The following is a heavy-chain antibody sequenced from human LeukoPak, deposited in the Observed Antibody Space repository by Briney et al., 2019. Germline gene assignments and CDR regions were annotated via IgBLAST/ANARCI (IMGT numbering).Heavy chain of an antibody. D-gene: IGHD6-19*01. V-gene: IGHV4-39*01. CDR3: ASFPGAVAGTSGYYGMDV. CDR1: GGSIRSSYYY. CDR2: IYDSGST. J-gene: IGHJ6*02. Sequence: SETLSLTCTVSGGSIRSSYYYWGWIRQPPGKGLEWIGSIYDSGSTYYNPSLKSRVTISVDTSKNQFSLKLSSVTAADTAVYYCASFPGAVAGTSGYYGMDVWGQGTTVTVSS.